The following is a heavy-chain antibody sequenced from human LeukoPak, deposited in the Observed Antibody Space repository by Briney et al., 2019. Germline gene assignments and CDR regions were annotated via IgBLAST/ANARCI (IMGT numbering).Heavy chain of an antibody. Sequence: SETLSLTCAVYGGSFSGYYWSWIRQPPGKGLEWIGEINHSGSTNYNPSLKSRVTISVDTSKNQFSLKLSSVTAADTAVYYCARSSVRYYGSGSYPFVWGQGTLVTVSS. V-gene: IGHV4-34*01. J-gene: IGHJ4*02. D-gene: IGHD3-10*01. CDR3: ARSSVRYYGSGSYPFV. CDR1: GGSFSGYY. CDR2: INHSGST.